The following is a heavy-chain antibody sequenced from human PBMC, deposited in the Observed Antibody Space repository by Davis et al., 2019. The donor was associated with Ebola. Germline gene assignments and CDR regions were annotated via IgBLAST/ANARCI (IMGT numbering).Heavy chain of an antibody. J-gene: IGHJ4*02. D-gene: IGHD3-22*01. CDR1: GYSFTTYW. V-gene: IGHV5-51*01. CDR2: IYPGDSDT. CDR3: AKQESLYGSSDY. Sequence: QVSCKGSGYSFTTYWIAWVRQTPAKGLEWMGIIYPGDSDTRYSPSFEGQVTISVDRSISTAYLQWSSLKASDTAMYYCAKQESLYGSSDYWGQGTLVTVSS.